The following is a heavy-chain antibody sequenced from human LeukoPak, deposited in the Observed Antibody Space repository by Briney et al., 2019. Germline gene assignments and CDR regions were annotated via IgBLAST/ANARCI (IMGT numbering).Heavy chain of an antibody. J-gene: IGHJ4*02. V-gene: IGHV6-1*01. CDR1: GDSVSNNIAT. D-gene: IGHD3-10*01. CDR3: VRDSDDYYWALDF. CDR2: TYYRSRCGN. Sequence: SQTLSLTCAISGDSVSNNIATWNWVRQSPSRGLEWLVRTYYRSRCGNDYAISVKGRITINPDTSRNQFSLQLNSVTPEDTAVSYCVRDSDDYYWALDFWGQGTPVTVSS.